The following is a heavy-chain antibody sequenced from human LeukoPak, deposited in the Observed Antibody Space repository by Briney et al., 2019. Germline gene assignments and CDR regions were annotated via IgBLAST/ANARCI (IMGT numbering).Heavy chain of an antibody. J-gene: IGHJ4*02. Sequence: GGSLRLSCAASGFNLSSNWMHWVRQTPGKGLMWVSRINSGGSGTSYADSVKGRFTISRDNAKNSLYLQMNSLRVEDTAVYYCAKEGRSLQTYWGQGTLVTVSS. CDR2: INSGGSGT. CDR1: GFNLSSNW. D-gene: IGHD5-24*01. V-gene: IGHV3-74*01. CDR3: AKEGRSLQTY.